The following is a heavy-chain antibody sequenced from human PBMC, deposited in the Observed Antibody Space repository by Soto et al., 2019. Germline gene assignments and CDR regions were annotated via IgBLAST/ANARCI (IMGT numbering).Heavy chain of an antibody. CDR2: ISYDGSNK. CDR3: AKDWSMVRGVSSAY. Sequence: QVQLVESGGGVVQPGRSLRLSCAASGFTFSSYGMHWVRQAPGKGLEWVAVISYDGSNKYYADSVKGRFTISRDNSKNTLYLQMNSLRAEDTAVYYCAKDWSMVRGVSSAYWGQGTLVTVSS. CDR1: GFTFSSYG. D-gene: IGHD3-10*01. V-gene: IGHV3-30*18. J-gene: IGHJ4*02.